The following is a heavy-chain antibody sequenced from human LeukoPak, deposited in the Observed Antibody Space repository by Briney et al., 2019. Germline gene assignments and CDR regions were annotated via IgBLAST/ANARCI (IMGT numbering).Heavy chain of an antibody. CDR1: GGTFSSYA. V-gene: IGHV1-69*04. D-gene: IGHD5-12*01. J-gene: IGHJ4*02. Sequence: SVKVSCKASGGTFSSYAISWVRQAPGQGLEWMGRIIPILGIANYAQKFQGRVTITADKSTSTAYMELSSLRSEDTAVYYCARGSEYSGYPGWGQGTLVTVSS. CDR3: ARGSEYSGYPG. CDR2: IIPILGIA.